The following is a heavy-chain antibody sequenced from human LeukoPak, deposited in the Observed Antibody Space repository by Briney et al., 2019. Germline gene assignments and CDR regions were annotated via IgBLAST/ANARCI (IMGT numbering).Heavy chain of an antibody. V-gene: IGHV4-34*01. CDR1: GGSFSGYY. CDR2: INHSGST. CDR3: ATSPGIAAAGRYYFDY. J-gene: IGHJ4*02. D-gene: IGHD6-13*01. Sequence: TSETLSLTCAVYGGSFSGYYWSWIRQPPGKGLEWIGEINHSGSTNYNPSLKSRVTISVDTSKNQFSLKLSSVTAADTAVYYCATSPGIAAAGRYYFDYWGQGTLVTVSS.